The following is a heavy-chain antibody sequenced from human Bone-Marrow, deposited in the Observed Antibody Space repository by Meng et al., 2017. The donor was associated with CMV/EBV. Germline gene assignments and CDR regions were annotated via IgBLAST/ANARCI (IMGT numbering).Heavy chain of an antibody. J-gene: IGHJ4*02. CDR2: IRYDVSSK. Sequence: GESLKISCAASGFTFSNYGMHWVRQAPGKGLEWVAFIRYDVSSKYYADSVKGRFTISRDNAKNSLYLQMNSLRAEDTAVYYCARDGDKQWLVRWGYYFDYWGQGTLVPVSS. V-gene: IGHV3-30*02. CDR1: GFTFSNYG. CDR3: ARDGDKQWLVRWGYYFDY. D-gene: IGHD6-19*01.